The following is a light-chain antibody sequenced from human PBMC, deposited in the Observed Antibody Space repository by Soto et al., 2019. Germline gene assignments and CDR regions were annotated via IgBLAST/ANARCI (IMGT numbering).Light chain of an antibody. Sequence: DIVMTQSPDSLAVSLGERATINCKSSQSVFSRSNNQNYLAWFQQKPGQTPKMLIFWASTRQSGVPDRFRCSGSGTDFTLTINNLQAEDVAVYYCLQYYAGLALSFGGGTKVEIK. J-gene: IGKJ4*01. CDR3: LQYYAGLALS. V-gene: IGKV4-1*01. CDR2: WAS. CDR1: QSVFSRSNNQNY.